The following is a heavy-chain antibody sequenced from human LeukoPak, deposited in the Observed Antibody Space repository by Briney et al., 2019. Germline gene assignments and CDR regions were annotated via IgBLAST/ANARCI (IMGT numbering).Heavy chain of an antibody. CDR2: IYYSGSI. V-gene: IGHV4-59*08. CDR1: GGSISSYY. J-gene: IGHJ4*02. Sequence: SETLSLTCTVSGGSISSYYWSWIRQPPGKGLEWIGYIYYSGSINYNPSLKSRVTISLDTSKNQFSLKLSSVTAADTAVYYCAGHHPRNTVDFWGQGTLVTVSS. D-gene: IGHD2-8*02. CDR3: AGHHPRNTVDF.